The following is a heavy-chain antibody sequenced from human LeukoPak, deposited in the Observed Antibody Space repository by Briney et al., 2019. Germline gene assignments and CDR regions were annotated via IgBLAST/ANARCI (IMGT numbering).Heavy chain of an antibody. J-gene: IGHJ4*02. CDR3: ARGVVGAIKSSAVSTMFDY. V-gene: IGHV4-39*07. D-gene: IGHD1-26*01. CDR2: IYYSGST. CDR1: GGSISSSSYY. Sequence: SETLSLTCTVSGGSISSSSYYWGWIRQPPWKGLEWIGSIYYSGSTYYNPSLKSRVTISVDTSKNQFSLQLNSVTPEDTAVYYCARGVVGAIKSSAVSTMFDYWGQGTLVTVSS.